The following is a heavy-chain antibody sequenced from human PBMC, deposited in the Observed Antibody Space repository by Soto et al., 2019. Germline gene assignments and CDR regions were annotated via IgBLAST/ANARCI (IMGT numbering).Heavy chain of an antibody. CDR1: GFTFDDYA. CDR3: AKDLYYDILTGYSGPYAFDI. Sequence: GGSLRLSCAASGFTFDDYAMHWVRQAPGKGLEWVSGISWNSGSIGYADSVKGRFTISRDNAKNSLYLQMNRLRAEDTALYYCAKDLYYDILTGYSGPYAFDIWGQGTMVTVSS. J-gene: IGHJ3*02. V-gene: IGHV3-9*01. D-gene: IGHD3-9*01. CDR2: ISWNSGSI.